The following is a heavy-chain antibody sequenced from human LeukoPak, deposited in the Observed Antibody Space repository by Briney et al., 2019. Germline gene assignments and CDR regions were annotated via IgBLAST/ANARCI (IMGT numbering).Heavy chain of an antibody. CDR2: IYYSGTS. D-gene: IGHD6-13*01. CDR1: GFISSSYE. Sequence: GSLRLSCAASGFISSSYEMNWVRQPPGKGLEFIGYIYYSGTSNYNPSLKSRVTMSVDTSNNQFSLKLNSVTAADTAVYYCAKAAGYSTIYWFDPWGQGTLVTVSS. V-gene: IGHV4-59*01. CDR3: AKAAGYSTIYWFDP. J-gene: IGHJ5*02.